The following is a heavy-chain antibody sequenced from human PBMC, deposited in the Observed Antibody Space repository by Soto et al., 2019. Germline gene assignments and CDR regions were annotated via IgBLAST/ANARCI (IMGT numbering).Heavy chain of an antibody. CDR1: GGSISSYY. J-gene: IGHJ5*02. V-gene: IGHV4-59*12. CDR3: ARDSSGYNWFAP. Sequence: QVQLQESGPGLVKPSETLSLTCTVSGGSISSYYWSWIRQPPGKGLEWIGYIYYSGSTNYNPSLKSRVTLSVDTSKNQFSLKLSSVTAADTAVYYCARDSSGYNWFAPWGQGTLVTVSS. D-gene: IGHD3-22*01. CDR2: IYYSGST.